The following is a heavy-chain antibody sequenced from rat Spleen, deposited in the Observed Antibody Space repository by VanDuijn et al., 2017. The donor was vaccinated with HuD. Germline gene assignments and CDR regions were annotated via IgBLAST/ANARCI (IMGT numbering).Heavy chain of an antibody. V-gene: IGHV5-20*01. D-gene: IGHD1-9*01. CDR1: GFTFSDYY. CDR3: SKGMSLTN. CDR2: ISYDGGST. Sequence: EVQLVESGGGLVHPGRSLKLSCAASGFTFSDYYMAWVRQAPTKGLEWVASISYDGGSTYYPDSVKGRFTISRDNAENTVYLQINSLRSEDTATYYCSKGMSLTNWGQGVMVTVSS. J-gene: IGHJ2*01.